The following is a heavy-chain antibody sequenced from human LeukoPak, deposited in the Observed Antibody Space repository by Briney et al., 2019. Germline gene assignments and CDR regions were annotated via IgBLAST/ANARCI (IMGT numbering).Heavy chain of an antibody. J-gene: IGHJ4*02. V-gene: IGHV3-23*01. D-gene: IGHD4-17*01. CDR1: GFTFSSHV. CDR2: ISNSGDST. CDR3: ASTGYGVRDY. Sequence: GGSLRLSCAASGFTFSSHVMSWVRQAPGKGLEWVSAISNSGDSTFYTDSVKGRLTISRDNSKSTLYLQMNSLRAEDTAVYYCASTGYGVRDYWGQGTLVTVSS.